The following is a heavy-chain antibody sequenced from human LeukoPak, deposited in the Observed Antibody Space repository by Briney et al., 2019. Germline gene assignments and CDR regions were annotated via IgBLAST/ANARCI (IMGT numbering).Heavy chain of an antibody. CDR3: ARGRGLVAATWVYYYYMDV. D-gene: IGHD2-15*01. Sequence: ASVKVSCTASGYTFTSYDINWVRQATGQGLEWMGWMNPNSGNTGYAEKFQGRVTMTRNTSRSTAYMELSSLRSEDTAVYYCARGRGLVAATWVYYYYMDVWGKGTTVTVSS. J-gene: IGHJ6*03. V-gene: IGHV1-8*01. CDR2: MNPNSGNT. CDR1: GYTFTSYD.